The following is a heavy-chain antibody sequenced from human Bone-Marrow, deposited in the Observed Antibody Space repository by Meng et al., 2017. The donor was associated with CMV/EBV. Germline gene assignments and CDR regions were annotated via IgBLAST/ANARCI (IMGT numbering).Heavy chain of an antibody. V-gene: IGHV3-64*02. CDR1: GFTFSSYA. J-gene: IGHJ6*02. D-gene: IGHD3-10*01. CDR2: ISSNGGST. CDR3: AKDKGITMVRGVIYYYYGMDV. Sequence: GGSLRLSCAASGFTFSSYAMHWVRQAPGKGLEYVSAISSNGGSTYYADSVKGRFTISRDNSKNTLYLQMGSLRAEDMAVYYCAKDKGITMVRGVIYYYYGMDVWGQGTTVTVSS.